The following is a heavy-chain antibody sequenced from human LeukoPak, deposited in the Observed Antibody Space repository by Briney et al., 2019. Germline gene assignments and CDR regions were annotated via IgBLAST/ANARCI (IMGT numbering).Heavy chain of an antibody. CDR2: IYHRGST. Sequence: SETLSLTCTVSGYSISSGYYWGWIRQPPGKGLEWIGSIYHRGSTYYNPSLKSRVTISVDTSKNQFSLKLSSVTAADTAVYYCARAYYDFSAPSYYYYYYLDVWGKGTTVTVSS. J-gene: IGHJ6*03. CDR3: ARAYYDFSAPSYYYYYYLDV. V-gene: IGHV4-38-2*02. D-gene: IGHD3-3*01. CDR1: GYSISSGYY.